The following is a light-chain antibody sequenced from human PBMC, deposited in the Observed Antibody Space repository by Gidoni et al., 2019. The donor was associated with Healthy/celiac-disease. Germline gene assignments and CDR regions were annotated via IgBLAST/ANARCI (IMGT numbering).Light chain of an antibody. Sequence: DIQMTQSPSSLSASVGDRVTITCRASQSISSYLNWYQQKPGKAPKLLIYAASSLQSGVPSRVSGSGSGTEFTLTISSLQPEDFATYYCQQSYSTRWTFXQXTKVEIK. J-gene: IGKJ1*01. CDR3: QQSYSTRWT. V-gene: IGKV1-39*01. CDR2: AAS. CDR1: QSISSY.